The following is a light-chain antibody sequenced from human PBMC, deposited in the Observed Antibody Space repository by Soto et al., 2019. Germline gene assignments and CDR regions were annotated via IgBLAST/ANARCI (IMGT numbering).Light chain of an antibody. CDR3: QQYGSSPIT. CDR2: GAS. V-gene: IGKV3-20*01. CDR1: QSVSRSY. J-gene: IGKJ5*01. Sequence: EIVLTQSPGTLSLSPGGRATLSCRASQSVSRSYLAWYQQKPGQAPRLLIYGASSGATGIPDRFSGSGSGTDFTLTISRLEPEDFAVYYCQQYGSSPITFGQGARLEIK.